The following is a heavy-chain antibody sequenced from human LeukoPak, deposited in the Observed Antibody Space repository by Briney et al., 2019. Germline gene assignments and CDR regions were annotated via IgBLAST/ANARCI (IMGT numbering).Heavy chain of an antibody. D-gene: IGHD2-2*01. CDR1: GFTFSSYE. V-gene: IGHV3-48*03. CDR2: ISTSGSFI. Sequence: GSLRLSCAASGFTFSSYEMNWVRQAPGKGLEWVSYISTSGSFIYYADSVKGRFTISRDNTKNSLYLQMNSLRVEDTAVYHCARGTSWYVDYWGQGTLVAVSS. CDR3: ARGTSWYVDY. J-gene: IGHJ4*02.